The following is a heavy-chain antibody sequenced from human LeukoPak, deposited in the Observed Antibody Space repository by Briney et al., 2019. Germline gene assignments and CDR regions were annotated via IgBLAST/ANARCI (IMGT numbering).Heavy chain of an antibody. Sequence: SETLSLTCTVSGGSISSYYWSWIRQPPGKGLEWIGYIYYGGSTNYNPSLKSRVTISVDTSKNQFSLKLSSVTAADTAVYYCAKDMGHNNNRDGYNEMVDYWGQGTLVTVSS. CDR1: GGSISSYY. V-gene: IGHV4-59*01. J-gene: IGHJ4*02. CDR3: AKDMGHNNNRDGYNEMVDY. CDR2: IYYGGST. D-gene: IGHD5-24*01.